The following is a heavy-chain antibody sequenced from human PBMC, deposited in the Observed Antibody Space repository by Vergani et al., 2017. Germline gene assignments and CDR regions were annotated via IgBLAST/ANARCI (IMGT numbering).Heavy chain of an antibody. D-gene: IGHD2-15*01. CDR2: IKRDGTET. Sequence: EVHLEESGGGLVQPGGSLRLSCAASGFTFGDYYMAWIRLAPGKGLDWVASIKRDGTETFYVDSVKGRFTISRDNAKTTLYLQMNNLRDEDRGVYYCARISGGSAPYLHYWGQGTLVTVAS. CDR3: ARISGGSAPYLHY. J-gene: IGHJ1*01. V-gene: IGHV3-7*01. CDR1: GFTFGDYY.